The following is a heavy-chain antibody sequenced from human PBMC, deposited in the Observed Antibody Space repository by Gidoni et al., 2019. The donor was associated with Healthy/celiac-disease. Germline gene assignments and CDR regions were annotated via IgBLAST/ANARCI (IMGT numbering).Heavy chain of an antibody. CDR1: GYTRTELS. Sequence: QVQLVQSGAEVKKPGASVQVSCKVSGYTRTELSMHWVRQAPGKGLEWMGGFDPEDGETIYAQKFQGRVTMTEDTSTDTAYMELSSLRSEDTAVYYCATLARSSHAFDIWGQGTMVTVSS. J-gene: IGHJ3*02. CDR3: ATLARSSHAFDI. CDR2: FDPEDGET. V-gene: IGHV1-24*01.